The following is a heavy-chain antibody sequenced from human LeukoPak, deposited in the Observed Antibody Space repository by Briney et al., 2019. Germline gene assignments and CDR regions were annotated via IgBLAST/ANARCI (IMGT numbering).Heavy chain of an antibody. Sequence: SETLSLSCAVSGGSFSGYYWSWIRQPPGEGLEWIWEINHSGVTNYKPSLNNRVTLSVDTYTNQFVLSLSSVTAADTAVYYCARGGSTMVIDYWGQGTPVTVSS. CDR2: INHSGVT. J-gene: IGHJ4*02. CDR3: ARGGSTMVIDY. CDR1: GGSFSGYY. D-gene: IGHD3-10*01. V-gene: IGHV4-34*01.